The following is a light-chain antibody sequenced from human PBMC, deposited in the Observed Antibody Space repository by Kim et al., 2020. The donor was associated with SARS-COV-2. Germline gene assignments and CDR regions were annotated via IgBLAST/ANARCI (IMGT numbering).Light chain of an antibody. Sequence: QSALTQPRSVSGSPGQSVTISCTGTSSDVGGYDYVSWYQQHPGKAPKLMVYDVTKRPSGVPDRFSGSKSGITASLSISGLQAEDEADYYCCSYAGSYTLLFGGGTQLTVL. J-gene: IGLJ2*01. CDR3: CSYAGSYTLL. CDR2: DVT. CDR1: SSDVGGYDY. V-gene: IGLV2-11*01.